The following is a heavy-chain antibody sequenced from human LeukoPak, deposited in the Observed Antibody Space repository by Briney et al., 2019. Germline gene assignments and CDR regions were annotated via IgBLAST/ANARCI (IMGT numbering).Heavy chain of an antibody. D-gene: IGHD3-10*01. Sequence: GGSLRLSCTASGFTFSSYSMNWVRQAPGKGLEWVSSISSSGSYIYYADSVKGRFTISRDNVKNSLYLQMNSLRAEDTAVYYCARATYYYGSGSFGPFDYWGRGTLVTVSS. CDR1: GFTFSSYS. J-gene: IGHJ4*02. CDR3: ARATYYYGSGSFGPFDY. CDR2: ISSSGSYI. V-gene: IGHV3-21*01.